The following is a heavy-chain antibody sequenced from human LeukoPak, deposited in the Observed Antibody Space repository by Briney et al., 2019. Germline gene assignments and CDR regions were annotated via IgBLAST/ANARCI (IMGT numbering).Heavy chain of an antibody. CDR1: GGSISSYY. D-gene: IGHD3-9*01. J-gene: IGHJ5*02. V-gene: IGHV4-59*01. CDR3: ARVSYDILTGYPNWFDP. CDR2: IYYSGST. Sequence: SETLSLTCTVSGGSISSYYWSWIRQPPGKGLEWIGYIYYSGSTNYNPSLKSRVTISVDTSKNQLSLKLSSVTAADTAVYYCARVSYDILTGYPNWFDPWGQGTLVTVSS.